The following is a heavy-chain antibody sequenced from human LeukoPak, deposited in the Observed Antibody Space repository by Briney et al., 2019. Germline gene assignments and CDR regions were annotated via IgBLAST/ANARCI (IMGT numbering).Heavy chain of an antibody. CDR2: IYHSGST. D-gene: IGHD5-18*01. V-gene: IGHV4-38-2*01. CDR1: GYSISSGYY. CDR3: ARHEDSHGLSPFDY. Sequence: SETLSLTCAVSGYSISSGYYWGWIRQPPGKGLEWIGSIYHSGSTYYNPSLKSRVTISVDTSKNQFSLKLSSVTAADTAVYYCARHEDSHGLSPFDYWGQGTLVTVSS. J-gene: IGHJ4*02.